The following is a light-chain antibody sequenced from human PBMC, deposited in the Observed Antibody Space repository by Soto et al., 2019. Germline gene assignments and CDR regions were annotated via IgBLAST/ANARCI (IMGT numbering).Light chain of an antibody. CDR2: GAS. Sequence: EIVLMQSPGTLSLSPGERATLSCRASQSVSSSYLAWYQQKPGQAPTLLIYGASSRATGIPDRFSGSGSGTDFTLPIIRLEHEDLAVYYCRQYGSSPPITFGQGTRLEIK. CDR3: RQYGSSPPIT. CDR1: QSVSSSY. V-gene: IGKV3-20*01. J-gene: IGKJ5*01.